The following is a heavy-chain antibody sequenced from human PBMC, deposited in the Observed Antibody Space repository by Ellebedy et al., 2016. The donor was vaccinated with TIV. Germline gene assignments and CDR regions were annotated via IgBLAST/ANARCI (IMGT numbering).Heavy chain of an antibody. V-gene: IGHV4-34*01. CDR2: INDSGKT. Sequence: SETLSLTXAVYGGSFSAYFWTWVRQPPGKGLEWIGEINDSGKTNYNPSLGSRLTISVDTSKNQFSLRLRSVTAADTAVYYCARAHFHSGSGSFFIIPRSLHLDSWGQGTLVTVSS. D-gene: IGHD3-10*01. CDR1: GGSFSAYF. J-gene: IGHJ4*02. CDR3: ARAHFHSGSGSFFIIPRSLHLDS.